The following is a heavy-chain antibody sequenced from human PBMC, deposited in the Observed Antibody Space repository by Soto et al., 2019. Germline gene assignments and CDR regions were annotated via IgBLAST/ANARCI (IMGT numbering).Heavy chain of an antibody. J-gene: IGHJ5*02. CDR3: SRISSSWYSNWFDP. CDR1: GYTVTSYG. Sequence: QVQLVQSGTEVKKRGASVKVSCKASGYTVTSYGSSWVRQAPGQELEWMGWISAYNGNTNYAQKLQGRVTMTTDTSTSTAYMELRSLRSDDTAVYYCSRISSSWYSNWFDPWGQGTLVTVSS. D-gene: IGHD6-13*01. V-gene: IGHV1-18*01. CDR2: ISAYNGNT.